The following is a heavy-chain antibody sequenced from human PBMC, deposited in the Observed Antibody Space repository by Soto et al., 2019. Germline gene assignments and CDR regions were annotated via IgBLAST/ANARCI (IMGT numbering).Heavy chain of an antibody. CDR2: IWYDGSNK. CDR3: ARSISSDYYYYYYGMDV. D-gene: IGHD5-12*01. Sequence: GGSLRLSCAASGFTFSIYGMHWVRQAPGKGLEWVAVIWYDGSNKYYADSVKGRFTISRDNSKNTLYLQMNSLRAEDTAVYYCARSISSDYYYYYYGMDVWGQGTTVTVSS. CDR1: GFTFSIYG. V-gene: IGHV3-33*01. J-gene: IGHJ6*02.